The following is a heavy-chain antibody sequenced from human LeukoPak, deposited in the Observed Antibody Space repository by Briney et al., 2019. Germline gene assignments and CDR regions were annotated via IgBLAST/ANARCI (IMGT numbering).Heavy chain of an antibody. J-gene: IGHJ5*02. CDR2: INAGNGNT. CDR1: GYTITSYA. Sequence: ASVKVSCKASGYTITSYAMHWVRQAPGQRLEWMGWINAGNGNTKYSQKFQGRVTITRDTSASTAYMELSSLRSEDTAVYYCAREDCSGGSCYSESGWFDPWGQGTLVTVSS. D-gene: IGHD2-15*01. CDR3: AREDCSGGSCYSESGWFDP. V-gene: IGHV1-3*01.